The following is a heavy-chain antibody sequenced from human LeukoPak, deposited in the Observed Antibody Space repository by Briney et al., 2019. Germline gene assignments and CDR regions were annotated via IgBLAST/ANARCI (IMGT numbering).Heavy chain of an antibody. J-gene: IGHJ5*02. CDR2: IYYSGNT. V-gene: IGHV4-39*01. D-gene: IGHD3-16*02. CDR3: ARQHDYVWGSYRYNWFDP. CDR1: GGSISSSRYY. Sequence: SETLSLTCTVSGGSISSSRYYWGWIRQPPGKGLEWIGIIYYSGNTYYNPSLKSRVTISVDTSKNQFSLKLSSVTAADTAVYYCARQHDYVWGSYRYNWFDPWGQGTLVTVSS.